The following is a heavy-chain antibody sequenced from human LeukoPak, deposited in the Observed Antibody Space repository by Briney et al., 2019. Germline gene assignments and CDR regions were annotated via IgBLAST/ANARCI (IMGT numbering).Heavy chain of an antibody. CDR2: INAGNGNT. D-gene: IGHD4-17*01. Sequence: ASVKVSCKASGYTFTSYAMHWVRQAPGQRLEWMGWINAGNGNTKYSQKFQGRVTITRDTSASTAYMELSSLRSEDTAVYYCARVGNGDYYYGMDVWGQGTTVTVSS. CDR3: ARVGNGDYYYGMDV. J-gene: IGHJ6*01. CDR1: GYTFTSYA. V-gene: IGHV1-3*01.